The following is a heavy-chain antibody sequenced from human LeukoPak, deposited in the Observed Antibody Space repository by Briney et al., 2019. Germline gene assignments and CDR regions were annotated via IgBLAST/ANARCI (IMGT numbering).Heavy chain of an antibody. CDR1: GFTISSYG. CDR2: ISGGTT. J-gene: IGHJ4*02. V-gene: IGHV3-23*01. CDR3: AKSVYGSGNY. D-gene: IGHD3-10*01. Sequence: GGSLRLSCAASGFTISSYGMSGVRQAPGKGLEWVSSISGGTTYYADSVKGRFTISRANSKNIVSLQMNSLRAEDTAVYYCAKSVYGSGNYWGQGSLVTVPS.